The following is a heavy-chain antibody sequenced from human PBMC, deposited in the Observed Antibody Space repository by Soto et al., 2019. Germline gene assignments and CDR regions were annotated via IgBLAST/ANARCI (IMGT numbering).Heavy chain of an antibody. J-gene: IGHJ6*02. D-gene: IGHD4-4*01. CDR1: GYSFTSYW. CDR2: IYPGDSDT. Sequence: GESLKISCKGSGYSFTSYWIGWVRQMPGKGLEWMGIIYPGDSDTRYSPSFQGQVTISADKSISTAYLQWSSLKASDTAMYYCARAYIIYLHPHYTTGIYVRAQHTSLPVS. V-gene: IGHV5-51*01. CDR3: ARAYIIYLHPHYTTGIYV.